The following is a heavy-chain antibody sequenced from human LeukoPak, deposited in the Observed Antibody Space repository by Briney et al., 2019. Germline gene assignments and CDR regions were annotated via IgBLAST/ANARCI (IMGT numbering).Heavy chain of an antibody. CDR2: ISASGST. CDR1: GCSISSYY. J-gene: IGHJ5*02. D-gene: IGHD3-22*01. CDR3: AREARDSRHLDL. Sequence: SETLSLTCNVCGCSISSYYWTWTRQSAGKGLEWIGRISASGSTNYNPSLKSRVTVSVDTSNNHFSLNLSSVTAADTAVYWCAREARDSRHLDLWGQETLVTVSS. V-gene: IGHV4-4*07.